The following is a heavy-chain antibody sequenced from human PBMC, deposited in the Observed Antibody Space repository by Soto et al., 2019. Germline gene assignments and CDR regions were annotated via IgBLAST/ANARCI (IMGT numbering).Heavy chain of an antibody. Sequence: SETLSLTCTVSGGSISSYYWSWIRQPPGKGLEWIGYIYYSGSTNYNPSLKSRVTISVDTSKNQFSPKLSSVTAADTAVYYCATLFFLIVVSPIDIYTWGQAILV. CDR3: ATLFFLIVVSPIDIYT. CDR1: GGSISSYY. D-gene: IGHD2-21*01. J-gene: IGHJ4*02. CDR2: IYYSGST. V-gene: IGHV4-59*08.